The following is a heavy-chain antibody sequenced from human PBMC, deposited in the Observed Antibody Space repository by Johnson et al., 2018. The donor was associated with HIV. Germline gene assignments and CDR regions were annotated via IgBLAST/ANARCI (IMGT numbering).Heavy chain of an antibody. D-gene: IGHD4-17*01. CDR2: IYSGGST. Sequence: VQLMESGGGLIQPGGSLRLSCAASGFTVSSNYMSWVRQAPGKGLEWVSVIYSGGSTYYADSVKGRFTISRDNSKNTLYVQMNSLRAEDTAVYYCARFKDDYGDYWAFDIWGQGTMVTVSS. V-gene: IGHV3-53*01. CDR1: GFTVSSNY. CDR3: ARFKDDYGDYWAFDI. J-gene: IGHJ3*02.